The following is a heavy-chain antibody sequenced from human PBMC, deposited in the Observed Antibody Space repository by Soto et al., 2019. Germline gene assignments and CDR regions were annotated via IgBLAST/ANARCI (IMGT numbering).Heavy chain of an antibody. Sequence: EVQVVESGGGLVKPGGSLRVSCEVAGVTFRTTWMNWVRQAPGKGLEWVGHVRSKSNGGTTDYAHPVRGRVSISRDDSKNTAYLQMNRLTSGDTAVYYGIAATAYYNSLDHLLEYFLHWGQGTLVTVSS. CDR1: GVTFRTTW. D-gene: IGHD3-10*01. CDR2: VRSKSNGGTT. J-gene: IGHJ1*01. CDR3: IAATAYYNSLDHLLEYFLH. V-gene: IGHV3-15*07.